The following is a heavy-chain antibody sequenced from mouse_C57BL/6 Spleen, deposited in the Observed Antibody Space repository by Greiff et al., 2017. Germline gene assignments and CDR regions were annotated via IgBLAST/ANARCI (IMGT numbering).Heavy chain of an antibody. D-gene: IGHD1-1*01. J-gene: IGHJ2*01. CDR2: IYPGSGST. Sequence: VQLQQPGAELVKPGASVKMSCKASGYTFTSYWITWVKQRPGQGLEWIGDIYPGSGSTNYNEKFKSKATLTVDTSSSTAYMQLSSLTSEDSAVYYCARERVITTVVPYLDYWGQGTTLTVSS. CDR3: ARERVITTVVPYLDY. V-gene: IGHV1-55*01. CDR1: GYTFTSYW.